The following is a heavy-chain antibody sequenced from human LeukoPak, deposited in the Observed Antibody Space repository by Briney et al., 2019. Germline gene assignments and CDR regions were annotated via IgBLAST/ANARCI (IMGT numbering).Heavy chain of an antibody. J-gene: IGHJ4*02. CDR1: GGSISSYY. D-gene: IGHD3-22*01. CDR2: IYYSGST. V-gene: IGHV4-59*01. CDR3: ARGLYNYDSSGYNLLFDS. Sequence: SETLSLTCTVSGGSISSYYWSWIRQPPGGGLEWVGYIYYSGSTTYNPSFKSRVTISADTSKNQFSLNLNSVIAADTAVYYCARGLYNYDSSGYNLLFDSWGQGTLVTVSS.